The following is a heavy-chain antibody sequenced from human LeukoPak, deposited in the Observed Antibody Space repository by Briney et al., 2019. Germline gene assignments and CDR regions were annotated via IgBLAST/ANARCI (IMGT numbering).Heavy chain of an antibody. J-gene: IGHJ4*02. CDR1: GYSFTSYW. V-gene: IGHV5-51*01. CDR2: IYPGDSDT. Sequence: GESLNISCKGSGYSFTSYWIGWVRQMPGKGLEWMGIIYPGDSDTRYSPSFQGQVTISADKSISTAYLQWSSLKASDTAMYYCARPGYSSGWYGYYFDYWGQGTLVTVSS. D-gene: IGHD6-19*01. CDR3: ARPGYSSGWYGYYFDY.